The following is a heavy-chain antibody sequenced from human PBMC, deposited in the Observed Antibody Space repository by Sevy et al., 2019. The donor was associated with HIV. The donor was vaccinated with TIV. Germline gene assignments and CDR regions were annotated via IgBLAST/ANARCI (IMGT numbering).Heavy chain of an antibody. CDR1: EITLSNYD. CDR3: AKDRAVLVGDAFDL. V-gene: IGHV3-23*01. J-gene: IGHJ3*01. Sequence: GGSLRLSCAASEITLSNYDMNWVRQAPGRGLEWVSAISSSGGSTYYADSVKGRFTISRDNSKNTLSLQMHSLRVEDTAVYYCAKDRAVLVGDAFDLWGQGTMVTVSS. D-gene: IGHD2-15*01. CDR2: ISSSGGST.